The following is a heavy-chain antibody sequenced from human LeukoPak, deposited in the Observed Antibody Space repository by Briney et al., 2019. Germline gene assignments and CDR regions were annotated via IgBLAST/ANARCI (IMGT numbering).Heavy chain of an antibody. CDR1: GFTFSSYA. CDR2: ISGSGGST. CDR3: AKGRFATYDSSLLYYFDY. J-gene: IGHJ4*02. D-gene: IGHD3-22*01. Sequence: GGSLRLSCGASGFTFSSYAMSWVRQAPGKGLEWVSAISGSGGSTYYADSVKGRFTISRDNSKNTLYLQMNSLRAEDTAVYYCAKGRFATYDSSLLYYFDYWGQGTLVTVSS. V-gene: IGHV3-23*01.